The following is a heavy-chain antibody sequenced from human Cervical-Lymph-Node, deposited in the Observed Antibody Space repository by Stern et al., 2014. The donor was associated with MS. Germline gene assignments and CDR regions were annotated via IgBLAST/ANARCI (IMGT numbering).Heavy chain of an antibody. CDR2: ISYDGSDT. V-gene: IGHV3-30*18. J-gene: IGHJ4*02. D-gene: IGHD3-10*01. CDR3: VKRGITEVRGVRLGDY. CDR1: GFTFSSYG. Sequence: QMQLVQSGGGVVQPGRSLRLTCTVSGFTFSSYGMHWVRQAPGQGLEWVSVISYDGSDTYYAESVKGRFTISRDNTKNTLYLEMRRLRREDTAVYYCVKRGITEVRGVRLGDYWGPGTLVIVSS.